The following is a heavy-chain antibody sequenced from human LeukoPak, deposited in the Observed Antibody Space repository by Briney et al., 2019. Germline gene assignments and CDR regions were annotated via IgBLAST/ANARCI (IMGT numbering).Heavy chain of an antibody. CDR2: ISTSSSYI. J-gene: IGHJ4*02. Sequence: GGSLRLSCAASGFTFNNYCMNWVRQAPGKGLEWVSSISTSSSYIYYADSVKGRFTISRDNARKSVYLQMNSLRAEDTAVYYCARGYSSGWYYFDYWGQGTLVTVSS. CDR1: GFTFNNYC. D-gene: IGHD6-19*01. CDR3: ARGYSSGWYYFDY. V-gene: IGHV3-21*01.